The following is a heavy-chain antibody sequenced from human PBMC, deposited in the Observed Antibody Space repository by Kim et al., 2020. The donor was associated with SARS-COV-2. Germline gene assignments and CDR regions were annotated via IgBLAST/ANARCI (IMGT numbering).Heavy chain of an antibody. D-gene: IGHD7-27*01. CDR3: VREKGEPGERYDC. CDR1: GFSVSSNF. Sequence: GGSLRLSCAASGFSVSSNFMSWVRQAPGKGLEWVSVIYDDGSTYYADSVRGRLTISRDNSKNTLYLQMNSVRAEDTAMYYCVREKGEPGERYDCWGQGTLVTVSS. V-gene: IGHV3-53*01. J-gene: IGHJ4*02. CDR2: IYDDGST.